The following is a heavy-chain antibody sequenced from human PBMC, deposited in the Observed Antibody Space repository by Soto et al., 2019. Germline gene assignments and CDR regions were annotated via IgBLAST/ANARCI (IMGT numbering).Heavy chain of an antibody. J-gene: IGHJ6*02. CDR3: AIGNYQGGYYTAYYYYGMGV. Sequence: QVQLVQSGAEVKKPGSSVKVSCKASGGTFSSYAISWVRQAPGQGLEWMGGIIPIFGTANYAQKFQGRVTITADKSTSTAYMELSGLRSEDTAVYYGAIGNYQGGYYTAYYYYGMGVWGQGTTVAVAS. D-gene: IGHD1-26*01. CDR2: IIPIFGTA. CDR1: GGTFSSYA. V-gene: IGHV1-69*06.